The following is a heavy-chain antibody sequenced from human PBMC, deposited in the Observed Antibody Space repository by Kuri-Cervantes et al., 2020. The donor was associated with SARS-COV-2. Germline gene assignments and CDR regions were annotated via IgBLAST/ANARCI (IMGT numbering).Heavy chain of an antibody. CDR3: ATYDLQYGYYFDY. V-gene: IGHV4-28*01. Sequence: SQTLSLTCAVSGYSISSSNWWGWIRQPPGKGLEWIGYIYYSGSTYYNPSLKSRVTISVDRSKNQFSLKLSSVTAADTAVYYCATYDLQYGYYFDYWGQGTLVTVSS. D-gene: IGHD4-11*01. CDR2: IYYSGST. J-gene: IGHJ4*02. CDR1: GYSISSSNW.